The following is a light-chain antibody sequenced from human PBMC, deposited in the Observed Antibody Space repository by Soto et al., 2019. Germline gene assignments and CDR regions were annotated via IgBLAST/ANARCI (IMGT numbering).Light chain of an antibody. V-gene: IGKV3-15*01. CDR1: QSVNRN. Sequence: EIVMTQSPVTLSVSPGESATLSCRASQSVNRNLAWYQQKPGQTPRLLIYDASSRATGIPARFSGSGSGTDFTRTISSLQSEEFAVYYCQQYNNWPLTFGGGTNVEIK. CDR3: QQYNNWPLT. J-gene: IGKJ4*01. CDR2: DAS.